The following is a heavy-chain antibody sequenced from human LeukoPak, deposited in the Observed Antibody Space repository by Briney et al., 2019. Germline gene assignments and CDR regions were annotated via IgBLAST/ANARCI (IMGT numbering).Heavy chain of an antibody. CDR3: ARGPPTDYYDSSGFYYVFDY. J-gene: IGHJ4*02. V-gene: IGHV4-34*01. CDR2: INHSGST. D-gene: IGHD3-22*01. Sequence: SETLSLTCAVYGGSFSGYYWSWIRQPPGKGLEWIGEINHSGSTNYNPSLKSRVTISVDTSKNQFSLKLSSVTAADTAVYFCARGPPTDYYDSSGFYYVFDYWSQGTLVTVSS. CDR1: GGSFSGYY.